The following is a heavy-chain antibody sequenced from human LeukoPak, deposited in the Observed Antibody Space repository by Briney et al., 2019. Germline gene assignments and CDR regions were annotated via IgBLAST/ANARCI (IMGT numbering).Heavy chain of an antibody. Sequence: PSETLSLTCAVSSYSITSSYSSTSSYYRGWIRQPPGKVLEWIGSINHSGITFYKPSLKSRVTISVDTSKNQFSLKLTSVTAADTAFYYCARDVPSGHFDYWGQGALVTVSS. CDR1: SYSITSSYSSTSSYY. D-gene: IGHD2-2*01. CDR3: ARDVPSGHFDY. V-gene: IGHV4-38-2*02. CDR2: INHSGIT. J-gene: IGHJ4*02.